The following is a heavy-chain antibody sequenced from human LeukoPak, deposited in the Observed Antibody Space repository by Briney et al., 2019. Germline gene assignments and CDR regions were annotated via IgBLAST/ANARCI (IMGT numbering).Heavy chain of an antibody. Sequence: GGSLRLSCAASGFTFSSHSMNWVRQAPGRGVEGGSSISSSSSYIYYADSVKGRFTISRDNAKNSLYLQMNSLRAGDTAVYYCARVARSEHFDYWGQGTLVTVPS. CDR3: ARVARSEHFDY. CDR1: GFTFSSHS. CDR2: ISSSSSYI. J-gene: IGHJ4*02. V-gene: IGHV3-21*01.